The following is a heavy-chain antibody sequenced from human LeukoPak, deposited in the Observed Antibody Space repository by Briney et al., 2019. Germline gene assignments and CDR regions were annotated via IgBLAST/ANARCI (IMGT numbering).Heavy chain of an antibody. CDR2: IYYSGST. Sequence: SETLSLTCTVSGGSISSYYWSWIWQPPGKGLEWIGYIYYSGSTNYNPSLKSRVTISVDTSKNQFSLKLSSVTAADTAVYYCAIGTGDWGYYFDYWGQGTLVTVSS. J-gene: IGHJ4*02. CDR1: GGSISSYY. D-gene: IGHD7-27*01. CDR3: AIGTGDWGYYFDY. V-gene: IGHV4-59*08.